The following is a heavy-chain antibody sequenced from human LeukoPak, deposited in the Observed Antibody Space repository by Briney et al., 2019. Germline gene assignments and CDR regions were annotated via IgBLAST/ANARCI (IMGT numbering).Heavy chain of an antibody. J-gene: IGHJ4*02. Sequence: ASVKVSCKASGYTFTGYYMHWVRQAPGQGLEWMGRINPNSGGTNYAQKFQGRVTMTRHTSISTAYMELSRLRSDDTAVYYCARGESPGYYDSSGSYDYWGQGTLVTVSS. V-gene: IGHV1-2*06. CDR3: ARGESPGYYDSSGSYDY. D-gene: IGHD3-22*01. CDR1: GYTFTGYY. CDR2: INPNSGGT.